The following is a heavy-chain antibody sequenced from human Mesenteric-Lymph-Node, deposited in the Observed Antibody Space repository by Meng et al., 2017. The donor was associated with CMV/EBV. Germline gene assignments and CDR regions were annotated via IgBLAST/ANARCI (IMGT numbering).Heavy chain of an antibody. D-gene: IGHD3-22*01. CDR2: INHTGRP. CDR3: ARRSPYYYASSGYLLDT. Sequence: SETLSLTCAVSGTSFTDYYWTWIRQPPGKGLEWIGEINHTGRPNYNPSLKSRVTISVDTSRSHFSLELSSVTAADTAVYYCARRSPYYYASSGYLLDTWGLGALVTVSS. CDR1: GTSFTDYY. J-gene: IGHJ5*02. V-gene: IGHV4-34*01.